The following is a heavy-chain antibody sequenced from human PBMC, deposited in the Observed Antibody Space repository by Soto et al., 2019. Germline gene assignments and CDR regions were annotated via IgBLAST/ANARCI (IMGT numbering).Heavy chain of an antibody. D-gene: IGHD2-2*03. CDR1: GYTFTSYA. J-gene: IGHJ6*02. CDR3: ARVGYYSSPATSPDYYYYGIDV. Sequence: SSVKVSCTASGYTFTSYAMHWVRQAPGQRLEWMGWGNAGNGNKKYSQKFPGRVTITRDTSASTAYMELSRLRSEDTAVYKCARVGYYSSPATSPDYYYYGIDVWGQGTTVTVSS. CDR2: GNAGNGNK. V-gene: IGHV1-3*01.